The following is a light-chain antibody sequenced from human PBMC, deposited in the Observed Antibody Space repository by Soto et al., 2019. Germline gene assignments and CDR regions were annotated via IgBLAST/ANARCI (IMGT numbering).Light chain of an antibody. V-gene: IGLV1-47*01. Sequence: QSVLTQPPSASGTPGQRVTISCSGSSSNIGSNYVYWYQQLPGTAPKLLIYRNNQRPSVVPDRFSGSKSGTSAHLAISGLRSEDEADYYCAAWDDSLSGLYVFGTGTKVTVL. CDR1: SSNIGSNY. CDR3: AAWDDSLSGLYV. CDR2: RNN. J-gene: IGLJ1*01.